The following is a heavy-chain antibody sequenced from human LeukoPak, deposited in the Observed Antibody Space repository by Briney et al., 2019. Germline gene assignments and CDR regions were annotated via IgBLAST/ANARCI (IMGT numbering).Heavy chain of an antibody. D-gene: IGHD4-11*01. J-gene: IGHJ4*02. CDR2: ISSSSGTI. V-gene: IGHV3-48*01. Sequence: GGSLRLSCAASGFTFSSYGMHWVRQAPGKGLEWVSYISSSSGTIYYADSVKGRFTISRDNAKNSLYLQMNSLRAEDTAVYYCARGPWVTTDYWGQGTLVTVSS. CDR3: ARGPWVTTDY. CDR1: GFTFSSYG.